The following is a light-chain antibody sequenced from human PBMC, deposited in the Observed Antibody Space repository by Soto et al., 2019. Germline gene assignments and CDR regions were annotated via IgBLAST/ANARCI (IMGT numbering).Light chain of an antibody. CDR1: QSVHSN. V-gene: IGKV3-15*01. Sequence: IGVTKAPAALSLSQGETATLSCRASQSVHSNLAWFQQHPGQAPRLLIYGASSRATGIPVRFSGSGSGTECTLTISSLQSEDVAVYYCQQYNNWPRTFGQGTKVDI. CDR2: GAS. CDR3: QQYNNWPRT. J-gene: IGKJ1*01.